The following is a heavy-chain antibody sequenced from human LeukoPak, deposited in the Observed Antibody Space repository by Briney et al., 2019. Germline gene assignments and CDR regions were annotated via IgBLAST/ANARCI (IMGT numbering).Heavy chain of an antibody. CDR2: ISYDGSNK. D-gene: IGHD4-17*01. CDR1: GFTFSSYA. Sequence: GGSLRLSCAASGFTFSSYAMHWVRQAPGKELEWVAVISYDGSNKYYADSVKGRFTISRDNSKNTLYLQMNSLRAEDTAVSYCARDVNGDYGDQDYYYYGMDVWGQGTTVTVSS. J-gene: IGHJ6*02. CDR3: ARDVNGDYGDQDYYYYGMDV. V-gene: IGHV3-30-3*01.